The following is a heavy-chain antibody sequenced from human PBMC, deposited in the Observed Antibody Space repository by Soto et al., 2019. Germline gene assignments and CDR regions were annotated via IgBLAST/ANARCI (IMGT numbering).Heavy chain of an antibody. J-gene: IGHJ6*02. CDR2: IFYSGST. CDR1: GGSISSSSYY. V-gene: IGHV4-39*01. D-gene: IGHD2-15*01. Sequence: PSETRSLTCTVSGGSISSSSYYWGWIRQPPGKGLEWIGSIFYSGSTYYNPSLKSRVTISVDTSKNQFSLKLSSVTAADTAVYYCARHLTYCSAGSCYSDFPYYGMDVWGQGTTVTV. CDR3: ARHLTYCSAGSCYSDFPYYGMDV.